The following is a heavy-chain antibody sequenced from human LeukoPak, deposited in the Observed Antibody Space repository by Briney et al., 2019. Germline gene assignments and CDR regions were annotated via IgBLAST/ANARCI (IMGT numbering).Heavy chain of an antibody. CDR1: GGSISSGIYY. CDR3: SRDDTFRGLTLIF. J-gene: IGHJ4*02. Sequence: SETLSLTCTVSGGSISSGIYYWGWIRQPPGKGLEWIGTINYSGTTYYNPSLKSRVTMSVDTSKNQFSLELSSVTAADTAVYYCSRDDTFRGLTLIFWGQGTLVTVSS. V-gene: IGHV4-39*07. CDR2: INYSGTT. D-gene: IGHD3-16*01.